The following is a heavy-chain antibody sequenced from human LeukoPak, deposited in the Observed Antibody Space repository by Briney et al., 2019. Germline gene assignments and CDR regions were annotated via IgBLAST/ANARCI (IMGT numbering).Heavy chain of an antibody. Sequence: SETLSLTCAVSGYSISSGYYWGWIRQPPGKGLEWIGSIYHSGSTYYNPSLKRRVTISVDTSKIQFSLKLSSGTAADTAVYYCARPLSDDYGDYEDYWGQGTLVTVSS. CDR2: IYHSGST. V-gene: IGHV4-38-2*01. D-gene: IGHD4-17*01. CDR3: ARPLSDDYGDYEDY. CDR1: GYSISSGYY. J-gene: IGHJ4*02.